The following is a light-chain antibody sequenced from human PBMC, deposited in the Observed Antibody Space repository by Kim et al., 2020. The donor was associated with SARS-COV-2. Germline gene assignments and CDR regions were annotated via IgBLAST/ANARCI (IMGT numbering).Light chain of an antibody. CDR2: AAS. Sequence: IQMTQSPSSLAATVGDRVTITCRTTQSISSHLNWYQQKPGRAPKLLISAASTLQGGVPSRFSGSGSETDFTLTISSLQPEDFATYFCQQSYITPFTFGPGTKVDIK. J-gene: IGKJ3*01. V-gene: IGKV1-39*01. CDR1: QSISSH. CDR3: QQSYITPFT.